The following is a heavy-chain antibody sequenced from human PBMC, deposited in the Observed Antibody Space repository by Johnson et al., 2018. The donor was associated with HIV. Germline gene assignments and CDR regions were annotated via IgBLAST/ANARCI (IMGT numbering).Heavy chain of an antibody. CDR2: ISGDGSSS. CDR3: ARAQLLADDAFNN. CDR1: GFTISTFW. V-gene: IGHV3-74*02. J-gene: IGHJ3*02. Sequence: EVQLVESGGALVQQGGSLRLSCEVSGFTISTFWMHWVRQVPGKGLMWVSRISGDGSSSSYADSVKGRFTISRDNAKNTLYLQLNSLRVEDTAIYYCARAQLLADDAFNNWGQGTMVTVSS. D-gene: IGHD6-6*01.